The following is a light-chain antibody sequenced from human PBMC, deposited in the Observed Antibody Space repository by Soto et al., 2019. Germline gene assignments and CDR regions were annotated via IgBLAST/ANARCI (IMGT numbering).Light chain of an antibody. J-gene: IGLJ1*01. CDR3: GSYSSSTTRV. Sequence: QSALTQPASVSGSPGQSITISCTGASSDVGAYNYVSWYQQHPGKVPKLMIYEVSNRPSGVSNRFSGSKSGNTASLTISGLQPEDEADYYCGSYSSSTTRVFGTGTKLTVL. CDR2: EVS. CDR1: SSDVGAYNY. V-gene: IGLV2-14*01.